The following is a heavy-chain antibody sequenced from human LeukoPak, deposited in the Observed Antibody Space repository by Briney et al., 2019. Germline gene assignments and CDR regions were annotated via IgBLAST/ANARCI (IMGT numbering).Heavy chain of an antibody. Sequence: GGSLRLSCAASGFTFSSYGMHWVRQAPGKGLEWVAFIRYDGSNKYYADSVKGRFTISRDNSKNTLYLQMNSLRAEDTAVYYCAKDGESSSTLSATDYWGQGTLVTVSS. CDR1: GFTFSSYG. CDR3: AKDGESSSTLSATDY. J-gene: IGHJ4*02. D-gene: IGHD2-2*01. CDR2: IRYDGSNK. V-gene: IGHV3-30*02.